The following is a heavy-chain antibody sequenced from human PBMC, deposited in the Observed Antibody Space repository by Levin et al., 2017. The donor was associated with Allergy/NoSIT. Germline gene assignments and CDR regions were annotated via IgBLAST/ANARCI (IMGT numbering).Heavy chain of an antibody. D-gene: IGHD3-10*01. Sequence: ASVKVSCKASAYSFTSCDINWVRQATGQGLEWMGCMNPNSGHTDFALKFQGRVTMTTDTSINTVYMELSSLTSEDTAVYYCALRGGSGGLHYYYGLDVWGQGTTVTVSS. CDR2: MNPNSGHT. V-gene: IGHV1-8*01. J-gene: IGHJ6*02. CDR3: ALRGGSGGLHYYYGLDV. CDR1: AYSFTSCD.